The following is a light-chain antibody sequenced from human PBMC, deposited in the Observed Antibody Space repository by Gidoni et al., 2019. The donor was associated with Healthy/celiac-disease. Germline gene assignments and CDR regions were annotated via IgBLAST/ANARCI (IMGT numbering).Light chain of an antibody. V-gene: IGKV1-39*01. CDR2: AAS. Sequence: DIQMTQSPSSLSASVGDRVTITCRASQSISSTLNWYQQKPGKAPKLLLYAASSLQSVVPSRFSGSGSVTDFTLTISSLQPEDLATYYCLQSYSTPRTFGGGTKVEIK. CDR3: LQSYSTPRT. J-gene: IGKJ4*01. CDR1: QSISST.